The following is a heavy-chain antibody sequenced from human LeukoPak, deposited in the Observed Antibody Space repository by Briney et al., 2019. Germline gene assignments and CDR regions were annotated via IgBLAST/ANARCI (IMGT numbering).Heavy chain of an antibody. CDR2: IYPGDSDT. V-gene: IGHV5-51*01. CDR1: GSSFTSYW. CDR3: ARRGLKTIAAANDY. J-gene: IGHJ4*02. D-gene: IGHD6-25*01. Sequence: GESLKISCKGSGSSFTSYWIVWVRQMPGKGLEWMGIIYPGDSDTRYSPSFQGQVTISADKSISTAYLQWTSLKASDSAMYYCARRGLKTIAAANDYWGQGTLVTVSS.